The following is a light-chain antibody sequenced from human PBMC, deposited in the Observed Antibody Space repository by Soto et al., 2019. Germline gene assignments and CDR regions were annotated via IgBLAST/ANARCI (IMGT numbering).Light chain of an antibody. Sequence: QSALTQPASVSGSPGQSIIISCTGTRSDVGSYNLVSWYQQHPGKAPKLMIYEGSKRPSGVSNRFSGSKSGNTAFLTISGLQAEDEADYRCCSYAGSSTLVFGGGTKLTVL. CDR2: EGS. CDR1: RSDVGSYNL. J-gene: IGLJ2*01. V-gene: IGLV2-23*01. CDR3: CSYAGSSTLV.